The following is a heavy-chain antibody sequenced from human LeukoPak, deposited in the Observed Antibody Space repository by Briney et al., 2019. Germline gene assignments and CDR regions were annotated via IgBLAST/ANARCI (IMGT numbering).Heavy chain of an antibody. Sequence: ASVKVSCKASGYMFTSYYMHWVRQAPGQGLERMGMINPSGGGTNYAQKFQGRVTMTRDTSTSTVYMELSSLRSEDTAVYYCARDGDDFGDYVEYNYYGLDVWGQGTTVTVSS. J-gene: IGHJ6*02. CDR2: INPSGGGT. CDR1: GYMFTSYY. D-gene: IGHD4-17*01. CDR3: ARDGDDFGDYVEYNYYGLDV. V-gene: IGHV1-46*01.